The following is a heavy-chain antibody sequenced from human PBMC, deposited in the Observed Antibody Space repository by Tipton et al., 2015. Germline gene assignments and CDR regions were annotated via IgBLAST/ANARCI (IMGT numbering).Heavy chain of an antibody. Sequence: TLSLTCSVSGDSIRSSRYYWGWIRQPPGKGLEWIGNINYSGNTYSNPSLESRVTISVDTSKNQFSLKLSSVTAADTAFYYCARHFERLYDFWSGYYLPWGQGTLVTVSS. J-gene: IGHJ5*02. CDR2: INYSGNT. CDR3: ARHFERLYDFWSGYYLP. D-gene: IGHD3-3*01. V-gene: IGHV4-39*01. CDR1: GDSIRSSRYY.